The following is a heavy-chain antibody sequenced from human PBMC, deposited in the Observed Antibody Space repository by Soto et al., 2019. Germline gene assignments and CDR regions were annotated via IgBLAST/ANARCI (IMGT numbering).Heavy chain of an antibody. CDR3: ARDRPARDFWRGYYPPHYYYYGMDV. CDR1: GYTFTSYG. J-gene: IGHJ6*02. Sequence: QVQLVQSGAEVKKPGASVKVSCKASGYTFTSYGISWVRQAPGQGLEWMGWISAYNGNTNYAQKLPVRVTTTTDTSTSTAYMELRSLRSDDTAVYYCARDRPARDFWRGYYPPHYYYYGMDVWCQGTTVNVAS. CDR2: ISAYNGNT. V-gene: IGHV1-18*01. D-gene: IGHD3-3*01.